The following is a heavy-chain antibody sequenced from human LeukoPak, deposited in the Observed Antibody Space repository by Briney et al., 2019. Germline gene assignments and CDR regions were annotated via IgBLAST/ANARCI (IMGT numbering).Heavy chain of an antibody. J-gene: IGHJ4*02. CDR1: GFTFSDYD. V-gene: IGHV3-13*01. CDR3: ARVAKERVGGVYYFDY. CDR2: IGTAGDT. Sequence: PGGSLRLSCAASGFTFSDYDMHWVRHATGKGLEWVSAIGTAGDTYYTGSVKGRFTISRGNAKNSLYLQMNSLRAGDTAVYYCARVAKERVGGVYYFDYWGQGTLVTVSS. D-gene: IGHD1-1*01.